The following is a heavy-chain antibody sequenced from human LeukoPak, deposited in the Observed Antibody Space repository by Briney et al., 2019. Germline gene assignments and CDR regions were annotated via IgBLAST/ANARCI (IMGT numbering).Heavy chain of an antibody. J-gene: IGHJ4*02. CDR1: GFTFSSFA. D-gene: IGHD5-18*01. Sequence: GGSLRLSCAASGFTFSSFAMSWVRQAPGKGLEWVSYISSSGSTIYYADSVKGRFTISRDNAKNSLYLQMNSLRAEDTAVYYCAREAMGCIDYWGQGTLVTVSS. CDR2: ISSSGSTI. CDR3: AREAMGCIDY. V-gene: IGHV3-48*04.